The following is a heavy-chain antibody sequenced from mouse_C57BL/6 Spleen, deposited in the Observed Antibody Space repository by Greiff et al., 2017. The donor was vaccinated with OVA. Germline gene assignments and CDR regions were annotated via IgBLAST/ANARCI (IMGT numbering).Heavy chain of an antibody. V-gene: IGHV1-82*01. CDR1: GYAFSSSW. D-gene: IGHD3-1*01. CDR3: ARERASYAMDY. J-gene: IGHJ4*01. CDR2: IYPGDGDT. Sequence: QVQLQQSGPELVKPGASVKISCKASGYAFSSSWMNWVKQRPGKGLEWIGRIYPGDGDTNYNRKFKGKATLTADKSSSTAYMQLSSLTSEDSAVYFCARERASYAMDYWGQGTSVTVSS.